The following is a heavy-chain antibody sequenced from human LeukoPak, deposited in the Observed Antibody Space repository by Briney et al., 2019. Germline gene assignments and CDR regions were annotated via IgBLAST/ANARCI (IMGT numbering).Heavy chain of an antibody. CDR3: GRSPHCSSTSCYLDY. J-gene: IGHJ4*02. CDR2: INPSGGST. V-gene: IGHV1-46*01. D-gene: IGHD2-2*01. CDR1: GYTFTSYY. Sequence: GASVKVSCKASGYTFTSYYMHWVRQAPGQGLEWMGIINPSGGSTSYAQKFQGRVTISADESTSTAYMELSSLRSEDTAVYYCGRSPHCSSTSCYLDYWGQGTLVTVSS.